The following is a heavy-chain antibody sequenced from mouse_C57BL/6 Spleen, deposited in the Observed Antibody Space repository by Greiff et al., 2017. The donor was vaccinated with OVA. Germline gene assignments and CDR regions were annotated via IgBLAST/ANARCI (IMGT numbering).Heavy chain of an antibody. V-gene: IGHV1-55*01. D-gene: IGHD2-12*01. CDR3: ARVYYYSQDYYFDY. J-gene: IGHJ2*01. CDR2: IYPGSGST. Sequence: QVQLQQPGAELVKPGASVKMSCKASGYTFTSYWITWVKQRPGQGLEWIGDIYPGSGSTNYNEKFKSKATLTVDTSSSTAYMQLSSLTSEDSAVYYYARVYYYSQDYYFDYWGQGTTLTVSS. CDR1: GYTFTSYW.